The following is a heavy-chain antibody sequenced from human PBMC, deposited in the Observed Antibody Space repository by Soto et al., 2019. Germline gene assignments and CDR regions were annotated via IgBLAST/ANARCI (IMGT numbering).Heavy chain of an antibody. CDR1: GFTVSSTY. CDR3: ARTFEY. Sequence: GGSLRLSCAASGFTVSSTYMIWVRQAPGNGLEWVSVIYSGGNTYYADSVKGRCTISRDNSKNTLYLHMNSLRAEDTAVYYCARTFEYWGQGTLVTVSS. CDR2: IYSGGNT. J-gene: IGHJ4*02. V-gene: IGHV3-66*01.